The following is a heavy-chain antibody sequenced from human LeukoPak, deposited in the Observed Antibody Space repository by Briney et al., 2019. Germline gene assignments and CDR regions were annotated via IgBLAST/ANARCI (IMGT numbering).Heavy chain of an antibody. J-gene: IGHJ5*01. D-gene: IGHD4-11*01. CDR3: AKKGVTVIGSNWFDS. V-gene: IGHV3-23*01. Sequence: GGSLRLSYAASGFTINNYAMSWVRQAPGKGLEWVSILSASGGTIYYADSVKGRFTISRDNSKNTLYLQMNSLRAEDTAVYYCAKKGVTVIGSNWFDSWGQGTLVTVSS. CDR1: GFTINNYA. CDR2: LSASGGTI.